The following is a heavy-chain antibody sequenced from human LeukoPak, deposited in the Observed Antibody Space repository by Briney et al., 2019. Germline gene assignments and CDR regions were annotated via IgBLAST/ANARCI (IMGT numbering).Heavy chain of an antibody. CDR2: MNPNSGNT. Sequence: ASVTVSFTASGYTFTIYGINWVRQATGQGLGWMGWMNPNSGNTGYSQKFQGRVTITRNTSISTAYMELSSLRSDDTAVYYCARGSEFSDFWSGYVKFDYWGQGTLVTVSS. J-gene: IGHJ4*02. CDR1: GYTFTIYG. V-gene: IGHV1-8*03. D-gene: IGHD3-3*01. CDR3: ARGSEFSDFWSGYVKFDY.